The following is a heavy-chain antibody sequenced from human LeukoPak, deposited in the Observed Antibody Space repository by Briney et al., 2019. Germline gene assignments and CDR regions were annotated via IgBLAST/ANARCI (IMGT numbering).Heavy chain of an antibody. D-gene: IGHD2-21*02. J-gene: IGHJ4*02. CDR3: ATETDDY. CDR2: IYSGGST. Sequence: GGSLRLSCAASGFTVSSNYMSWVRQAPGKGLEWVSLIYSGGSTYYAGSVKGRFTISRDNSNNTLYLQMNSLRAEDTAVYYCATETDDYWGQGTLVTVSS. CDR1: GFTVSSNY. V-gene: IGHV3-53*01.